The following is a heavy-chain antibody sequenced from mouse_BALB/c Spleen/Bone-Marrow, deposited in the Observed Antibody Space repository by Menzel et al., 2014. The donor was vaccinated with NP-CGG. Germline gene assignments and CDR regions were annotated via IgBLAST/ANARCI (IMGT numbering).Heavy chain of an antibody. V-gene: IGHV1-5*01. CDR3: SKGSYYRYDGLPDY. D-gene: IGHD2-14*01. CDR2: IYPGNSDT. CDR1: GYTFTNYW. Sequence: EVQLQQSGTVLARPGTSVKMSCKASGYTFTNYWMHYIKQRPGQGLEWIGAIYPGNSDTSYNQNFKGKAKLTAVTSTTTAYMELSSLTNEDSAVYYCSKGSYYRYDGLPDYWGQGTSVTVSS. J-gene: IGHJ4*01.